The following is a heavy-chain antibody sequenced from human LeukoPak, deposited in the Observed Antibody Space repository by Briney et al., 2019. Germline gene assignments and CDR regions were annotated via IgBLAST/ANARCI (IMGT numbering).Heavy chain of an antibody. CDR1: GFTFSSYA. D-gene: IGHD3-10*01. CDR3: AKVALWFGELLSPYYFDY. Sequence: PGGSLRLSCAASGFTFSSYAMSWVRQAPGKGLEWVSAISGSGGSTYYADSVKGRFTISRDNSKNTLYLQMNSLRAEDTAVYYCAKVALWFGELLSPYYFDYWGQGTLVTVSS. J-gene: IGHJ4*02. V-gene: IGHV3-23*01. CDR2: ISGSGGST.